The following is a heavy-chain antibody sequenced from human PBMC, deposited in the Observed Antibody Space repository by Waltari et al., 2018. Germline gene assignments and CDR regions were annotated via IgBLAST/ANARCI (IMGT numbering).Heavy chain of an antibody. CDR1: GCIFSAYT. CDR2: ITTSGTNI. J-gene: IGHJ4*02. D-gene: IGHD3-22*01. Sequence: ERRLVESGGGLVMTAGYLRLSCEASGCIFSAYTMNWVHQAPGKGLEWVSSITTSGTNIYYADSVKGRFTISRDNTKNSLYLQMNSLRAEDTAVYYCARDWGSGYVYELDYWGQGTLVTVSS. CDR3: ARDWGSGYVYELDY. V-gene: IGHV3-21*01.